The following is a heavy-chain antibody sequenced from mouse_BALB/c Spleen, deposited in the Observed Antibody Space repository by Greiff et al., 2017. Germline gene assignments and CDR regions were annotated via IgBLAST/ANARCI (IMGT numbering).Heavy chain of an antibody. Sequence: VQLQQSGTVLARPGASVKMSCKASGYTFTSYWMHWVKQRPGQGLEWIGAIYPGNSDTSYNQKFKGKAKLTAVTSTSTAYMELSSLTNEDSAVYYCTREGNYDYGTGYAMDYWGQGTTLTVSS. V-gene: IGHV1-5*01. J-gene: IGHJ4*01. D-gene: IGHD2-4*01. CDR3: TREGNYDYGTGYAMDY. CDR1: GYTFTSYW. CDR2: IYPGNSDT.